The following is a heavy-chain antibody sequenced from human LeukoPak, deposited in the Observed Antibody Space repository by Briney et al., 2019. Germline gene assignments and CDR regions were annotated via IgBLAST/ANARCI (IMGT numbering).Heavy chain of an antibody. D-gene: IGHD6-13*01. J-gene: IGHJ4*02. CDR3: VKGRISEDGLDF. CDR2: ISSSGNT. Sequence: AGGSLRLSCAASGFTFSRSAMTWVRQTPGEGLDWVSSISSSGNTYYADSVKGRFTISRDNSKNMLYLQMNSLRAEDTAVYYCVKGRISEDGLDFWGQGTLVTVSS. V-gene: IGHV3-23*01. CDR1: GFTFSRSA.